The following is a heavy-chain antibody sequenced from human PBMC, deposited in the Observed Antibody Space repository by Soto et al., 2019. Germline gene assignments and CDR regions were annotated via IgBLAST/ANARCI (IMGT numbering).Heavy chain of an antibody. V-gene: IGHV6-1*01. CDR1: GDSVSSNSAG. CDR3: ARGEQYSGRIFDY. D-gene: IGHD1-26*01. CDR2: TYYRSKWYY. Sequence: PSQTLTLTCAITGDSVSSNSAGWSWVRQSPSRGLEWLGRTYYRSKWYYEYAVSVRGRITINPDTSKNQYSLQLNSVTPEDTAVYFCARGEQYSGRIFDYWGQGTLVTVSS. J-gene: IGHJ4*01.